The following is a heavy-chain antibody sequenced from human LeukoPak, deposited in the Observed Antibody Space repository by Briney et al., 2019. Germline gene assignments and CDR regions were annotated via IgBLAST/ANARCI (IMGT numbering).Heavy chain of an antibody. D-gene: IGHD2-2*01. CDR2: IYYSGSI. Sequence: SETLSLTCTVSGGSISSGGYYWSWIRQPPGKGLEWIGHIYYSGSIYHNPSLKSRVTISLDRSKNQFSLKLSSVTAADTAVYYCARDLRYCSSTSCYDGGDWYFDLWGQGTLVTVSS. CDR1: GGSISSGGYY. V-gene: IGHV4-30-2*01. CDR3: ARDLRYCSSTSCYDGGDWYFDL. J-gene: IGHJ2*01.